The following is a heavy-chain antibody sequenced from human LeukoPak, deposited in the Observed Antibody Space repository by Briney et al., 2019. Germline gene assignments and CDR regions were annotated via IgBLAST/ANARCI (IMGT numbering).Heavy chain of an antibody. CDR2: ISSSSSFI. D-gene: IGHD3-3*01. CDR3: ARGTWSGYGVYFDY. Sequence: GGSLRLSCAASGFTSSSYSMNWVRQSPGKGLEWVSSISSSSSFIYYVDLVKGRFTISRDNAKNSLYLQMNSLRAEDTALYYCARGTWSGYGVYFDYWGQGTLVTVSS. CDR1: GFTSSSYS. V-gene: IGHV3-21*01. J-gene: IGHJ4*02.